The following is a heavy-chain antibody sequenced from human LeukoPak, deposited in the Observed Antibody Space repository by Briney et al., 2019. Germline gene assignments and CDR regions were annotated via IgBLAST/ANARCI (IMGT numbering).Heavy chain of an antibody. CDR2: ISSSSSYI. D-gene: IGHD2-2*01. CDR1: GFTFSSYS. Sequence: TGGSLRLSCAASGFTFSSYSMNWVRQAPGKGLEWVSSISSSSSYIYYADSVRGRFTISRDNAKNSLYLQMNSLRAEDTAVYYCARIAVGYCSSTSCHSGAGLDYWGQGTLVTVSS. CDR3: ARIAVGYCSSTSCHSGAGLDY. V-gene: IGHV3-21*01. J-gene: IGHJ4*02.